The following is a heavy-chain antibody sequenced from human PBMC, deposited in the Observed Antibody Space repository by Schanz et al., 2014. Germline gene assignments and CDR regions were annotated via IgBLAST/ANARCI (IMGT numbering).Heavy chain of an antibody. D-gene: IGHD3-22*01. CDR1: GFTFDNYA. CDR2: ISWNSGSV. CDR3: AKSYDTSGYSGFDY. V-gene: IGHV3-9*01. Sequence: VQLVESGGGVVQPGRSLRLSCAASGFTFDNYAMHWVRQAPGKGLEWVSSISWNSGSVAYADSVKGRFTISRDNSKNTLYLQMNSLRTEDTAVYFCAKSYDTSGYSGFDYWGQGTLVTVSS. J-gene: IGHJ4*02.